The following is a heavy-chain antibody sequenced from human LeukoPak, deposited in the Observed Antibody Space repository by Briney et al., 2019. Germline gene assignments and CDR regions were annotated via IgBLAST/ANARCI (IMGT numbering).Heavy chain of an antibody. V-gene: IGHV1-18*01. CDR3: ARVLLGYCSGGSCRHVGWFDP. CDR1: GYTFTNYG. J-gene: IGHJ5*02. Sequence: SVKVSCKASGYTFTNYGISWVRQAPGQGLEWMGWISAYNGNTNYAQKLQGRVTMTTDTSTSTAYMELRSLRSDDTAVYYCARVLLGYCSGGSCRHVGWFDPWGQGTLVTVSS. D-gene: IGHD2-15*01. CDR2: ISAYNGNT.